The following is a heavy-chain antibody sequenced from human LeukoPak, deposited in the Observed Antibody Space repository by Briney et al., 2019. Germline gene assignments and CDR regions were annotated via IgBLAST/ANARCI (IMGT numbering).Heavy chain of an antibody. J-gene: IGHJ6*02. V-gene: IGHV4-59*08. CDR2: IYYSGST. CDR1: GGSISSYY. Sequence: LETLSLTCTVSGGSISSYYWSWIRQPPGKGLEWIGYIYYSGSTNYNPSLKSRVTISVDTSKNQFSLKLSSVTAADTAVYYCARHLVPYYDSSGYYDYYGMDVWGQGTTVTVSS. D-gene: IGHD3-22*01. CDR3: ARHLVPYYDSSGYYDYYGMDV.